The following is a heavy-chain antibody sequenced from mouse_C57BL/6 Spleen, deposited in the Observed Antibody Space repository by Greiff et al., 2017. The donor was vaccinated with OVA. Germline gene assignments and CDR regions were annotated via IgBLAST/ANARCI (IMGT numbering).Heavy chain of an antibody. Sequence: EVQGVESGGGLVQPGGSLKLSCAASGFTFSDYYMYWVRQTPEKRLEWVAYISNGGGSTYYPDTVKGRFTISRDNAKNTLYLQMSRLKSEDTAMYYCARWNYGSDWYFDVWGTGTTVTVSS. CDR3: ARWNYGSDWYFDV. V-gene: IGHV5-12*01. D-gene: IGHD1-1*01. J-gene: IGHJ1*03. CDR2: ISNGGGST. CDR1: GFTFSDYY.